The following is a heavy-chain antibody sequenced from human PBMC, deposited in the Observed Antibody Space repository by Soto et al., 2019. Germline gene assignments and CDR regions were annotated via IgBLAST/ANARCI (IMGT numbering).Heavy chain of an antibody. CDR3: AKEGVLVATRSTGDY. J-gene: IGHJ4*02. V-gene: IGHV3-23*01. Sequence: GGSLRLSCTASGFTFSSYAMSWVRQAPGKGLEWVSAISGSGTSTYYADSVKGRFTISRDNSKNTLYLQMNGLRADDTAVYYCAKEGVLVATRSTGDYWGQGTLVTVSS. CDR1: GFTFSSYA. CDR2: ISGSGTST. D-gene: IGHD5-12*01.